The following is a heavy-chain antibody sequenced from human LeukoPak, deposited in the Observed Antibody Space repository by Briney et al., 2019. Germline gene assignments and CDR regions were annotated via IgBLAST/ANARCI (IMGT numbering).Heavy chain of an antibody. J-gene: IGHJ4*02. CDR2: ISGSGGST. CDR1: GGSISSSSYY. Sequence: ETLSLTCTVSGGSISSSSYYWGWIRQPPGKGLEWVSAISGSGGSTYYADSVKGRFTISRDSSKNTLYLQMNSLRAEDTAVYYCAKDWSKVAGPIDYWGQGTLVTVSS. V-gene: IGHV3-23*01. CDR3: AKDWSKVAGPIDY. D-gene: IGHD6-19*01.